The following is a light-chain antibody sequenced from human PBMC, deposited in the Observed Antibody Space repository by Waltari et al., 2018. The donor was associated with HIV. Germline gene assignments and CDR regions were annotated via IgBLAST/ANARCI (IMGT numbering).Light chain of an antibody. V-gene: IGKV2D-29*02. CDR2: EVS. CDR1: QSLKHTDGKTY. CDR3: MQSLHLLYT. Sequence: DIVMTKTPPSLSVTPGQPASFSCNSSQSLKHTDGKTYLYWYLQRPGQSPQVLIYEVSNRYAGVPDRFSGSGSGTHFTLKIARVEAEDVGSYYCMQSLHLLYTFGQGTKLEIK. J-gene: IGKJ2*01.